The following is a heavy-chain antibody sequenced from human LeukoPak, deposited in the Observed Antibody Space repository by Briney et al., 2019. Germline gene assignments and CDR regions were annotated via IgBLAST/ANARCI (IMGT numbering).Heavy chain of an antibody. CDR1: GFTFDDYA. Sequence: GGSLRLSCAASGFTFDDYAMHWVRQAPGKGLEWVSGISWNSGSIDYADSVKGRFTISRDNAKNSLYLQMNRLRAEDTAFYYCAKAEGFFGGYYDHWGQGTLVTVSS. D-gene: IGHD4-23*01. J-gene: IGHJ4*02. CDR2: ISWNSGSI. V-gene: IGHV3-9*01. CDR3: AKAEGFFGGYYDH.